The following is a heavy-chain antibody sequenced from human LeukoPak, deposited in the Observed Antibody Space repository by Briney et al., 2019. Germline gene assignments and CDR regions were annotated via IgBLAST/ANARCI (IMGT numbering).Heavy chain of an antibody. V-gene: IGHV3-48*01. J-gene: IGHJ6*03. CDR1: GFTFSSYS. CDR3: AREDSSSWFYYYYYYYMDV. D-gene: IGHD6-13*01. CDR2: ISSSTNTI. Sequence: GGSLRLSCAASGFTFSSYSMNWVRQAPGKGLKWVSYISSSTNTIYYADSVKGRFTISRDNAKNSLYLQMNSLRAEDTAVYYCAREDSSSWFYYYYYYYMDVWGKGTTVTVSS.